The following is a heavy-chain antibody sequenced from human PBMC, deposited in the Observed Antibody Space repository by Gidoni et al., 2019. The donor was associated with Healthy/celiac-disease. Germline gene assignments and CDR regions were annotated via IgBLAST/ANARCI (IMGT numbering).Heavy chain of an antibody. CDR3: ARELGYSSGWWAPFDP. V-gene: IGHV1-69*06. CDR2: ISPIFGTA. Sequence: QVQLVQSGAEVKKPGSSVKVSCKASGGTFSSYAISWVRQAPGQGLEWMGGISPIFGTANYAQKFQGRVTITADKSTSTAYMELSSLRSEDTAVYYCARELGYSSGWWAPFDPWGQGTLVTVSS. D-gene: IGHD6-19*01. CDR1: GGTFSSYA. J-gene: IGHJ5*02.